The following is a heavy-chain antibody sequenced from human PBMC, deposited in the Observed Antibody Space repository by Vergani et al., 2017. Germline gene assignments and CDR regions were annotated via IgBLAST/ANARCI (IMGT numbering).Heavy chain of an antibody. J-gene: IGHJ4*02. CDR1: GFTFSSYS. CDR3: ASSMVAGKGGY. Sequence: DVQLVESGGDLVQPGGSLRLSCAASGFTFSSYSMNWVRQAPGKGLEWISYISTTSDTIYYADSVRGRFTISRDDAKKSLYLEMNSLRVEDTAVYFCASSMVAGKGGYCGQGTRVAVSS. D-gene: IGHD6-19*01. V-gene: IGHV3-48*01. CDR2: ISTTSDTI.